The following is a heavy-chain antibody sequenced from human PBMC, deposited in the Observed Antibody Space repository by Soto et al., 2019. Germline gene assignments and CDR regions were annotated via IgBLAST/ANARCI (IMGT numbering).Heavy chain of an antibody. V-gene: IGHV3-23*01. J-gene: IGHJ4*02. CDR3: AKDLRLHGGNEPFDY. CDR2: ISGSGGST. D-gene: IGHD2-15*01. Sequence: GGSLRLSCAASGFTFSSYAMSWVRQAPGKGLEWVSAISGSGGSTYYADSVKGRFTISRDNSKNTLYLQMNSLRAEDTAVYYCAKDLRLHGGNEPFDYWGQGTLVTVSS. CDR1: GFTFSSYA.